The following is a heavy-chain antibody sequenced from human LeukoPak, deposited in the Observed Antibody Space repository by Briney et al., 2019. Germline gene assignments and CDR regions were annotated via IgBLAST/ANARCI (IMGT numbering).Heavy chain of an antibody. Sequence: PGGSLRLSCAASGFTFSSNWMHWVRQAPGKGLVWVSRINSDGSTTSYADSVRGRFTISRDNSKNTLYLQMNSLRAEDTAVYYCAGAPSYDSSGSRTTDPLYYWGRGTLATVS. CDR3: AGAPSYDSSGSRTTDPLYY. J-gene: IGHJ4*02. V-gene: IGHV3-74*01. CDR1: GFTFSSNW. D-gene: IGHD3-22*01. CDR2: INSDGSTT.